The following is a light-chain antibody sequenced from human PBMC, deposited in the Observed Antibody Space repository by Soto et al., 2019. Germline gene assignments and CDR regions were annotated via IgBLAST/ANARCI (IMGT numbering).Light chain of an antibody. Sequence: QSALTQPPSVSGSPGLSVTISCTGTSCDVGSYNRVSWYQQPPGTAPKLMIYEVSNRPSGVPDRFSGSKSGNTASLTISGLQAEDEADYYCSSYTSSSTLVFGGVTKLTLL. J-gene: IGLJ2*01. CDR3: SSYTSSSTLV. CDR1: SCDVGSYNR. CDR2: EVS. V-gene: IGLV2-18*02.